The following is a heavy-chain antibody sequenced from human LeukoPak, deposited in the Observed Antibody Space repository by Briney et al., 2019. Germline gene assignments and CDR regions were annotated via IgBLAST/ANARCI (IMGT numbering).Heavy chain of an antibody. CDR2: INHSGST. Sequence: SETLSLTCAVYGGSFSGYYWSWIRQPPGKGLEWIGEINHSGSTNYNPSLKSRVTISVDTSKNQFSLKLSSVTAADTAVYYCARDRNSSGYCSGGSCYSAIDYWGQGTLVTVSS. D-gene: IGHD2-15*01. J-gene: IGHJ4*02. CDR3: ARDRNSSGYCSGGSCYSAIDY. V-gene: IGHV4-34*01. CDR1: GGSFSGYY.